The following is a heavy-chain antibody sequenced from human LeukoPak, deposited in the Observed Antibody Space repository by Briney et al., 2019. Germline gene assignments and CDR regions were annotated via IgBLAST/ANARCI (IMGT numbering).Heavy chain of an antibody. J-gene: IGHJ6*03. Sequence: GGSLRLSCAASGFTFDDYTMHWVRQAPGKGLEWVSLISWDGGSTYYADSVKGRFTISRDNSKNTLYLQMNSLRAEDTSVYYRVKSKGEYFDILTGYYDYYYMDVWGKGTTVTVSS. CDR1: GFTFDDYT. CDR2: ISWDGGST. D-gene: IGHD3-9*01. V-gene: IGHV3-43*01. CDR3: VKSKGEYFDILTGYYDYYYMDV.